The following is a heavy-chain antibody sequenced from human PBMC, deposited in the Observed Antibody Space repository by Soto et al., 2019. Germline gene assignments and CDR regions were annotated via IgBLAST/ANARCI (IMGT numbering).Heavy chain of an antibody. CDR3: ARGSRGEQLQADFDY. D-gene: IGHD6-13*01. J-gene: IGHJ4*02. CDR1: GFTFSSYS. CDR2: ISSSSSYI. Sequence: PGGSLRLSCAASGFTFSSYSMNWVRQAPGKGLEWVSSISSSSSYIYYADSVKGRFTISRDNAKNSLYLQMNSLRAEDTAEYYCARGSRGEQLQADFDYWGQGTLVTVSS. V-gene: IGHV3-21*01.